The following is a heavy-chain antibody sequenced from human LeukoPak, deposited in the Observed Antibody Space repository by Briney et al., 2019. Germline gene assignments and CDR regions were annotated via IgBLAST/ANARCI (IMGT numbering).Heavy chain of an antibody. D-gene: IGHD3-9*01. CDR3: AKDAKILRYFDWLSYFDY. Sequence: PGGSLRLSCAASGFTFDDYAMHWVRQAPGKGLEWVSGISWNSGSIGYADSVKGRFTISRDNAKNSLYLQMNSLRAEDTALYYCAKDAKILRYFDWLSYFDYWGQGTLVTVSS. J-gene: IGHJ4*02. CDR1: GFTFDDYA. CDR2: ISWNSGSI. V-gene: IGHV3-9*01.